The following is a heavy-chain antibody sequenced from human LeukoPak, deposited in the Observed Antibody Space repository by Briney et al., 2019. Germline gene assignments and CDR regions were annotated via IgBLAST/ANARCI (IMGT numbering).Heavy chain of an antibody. V-gene: IGHV4-34*01. Sequence: KPSETLSLTCAVYGGSFSGYYWSWIRQPPGKGLEWIGEINHSGSTNYNPSLKSRVTISVDTSKNQFSLKLSSVTAADTAVYYCARDGPVITMVRGVIGRGNWFDPWGQGTLVTVSS. CDR1: GGSFSGYY. D-gene: IGHD3-10*01. CDR3: ARDGPVITMVRGVIGRGNWFDP. J-gene: IGHJ5*02. CDR2: INHSGST.